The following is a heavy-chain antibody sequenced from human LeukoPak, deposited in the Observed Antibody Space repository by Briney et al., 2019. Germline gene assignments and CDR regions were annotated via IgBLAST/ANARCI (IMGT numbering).Heavy chain of an antibody. Sequence: SETLSLTCAVYGGSFSGYYWSWIRQPPGKGLEWIGEINHSGSTNYNPSLKSRVTISVDTSKNQFSLKLSSVTAADTAVYYCARRRSGAGTLRFWFDPWGQGTLVTVSS. CDR3: ARRRSGAGTLRFWFDP. CDR1: GGSFSGYY. J-gene: IGHJ5*02. D-gene: IGHD6-19*01. V-gene: IGHV4-34*01. CDR2: INHSGST.